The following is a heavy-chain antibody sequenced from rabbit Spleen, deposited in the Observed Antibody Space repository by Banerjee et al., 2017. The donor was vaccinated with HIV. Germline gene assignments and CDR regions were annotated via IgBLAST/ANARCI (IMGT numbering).Heavy chain of an antibody. D-gene: IGHD1-1*01. V-gene: IGHV1S45*01. CDR1: GFSFSRGYD. Sequence: QEQLEESGGDLVQPEGSLTLTCTASGFSFSRGYDMCWVRQAPGKGLDWLGCIYNGDGSTYYATWAKGRFTISKTSSTTLTLQMTILTAADTATYFCAKDGSGGGYEFDLWGPGTLVTVS. CDR2: IYNGDGST. J-gene: IGHJ4*01. CDR3: AKDGSGGGYEFDL.